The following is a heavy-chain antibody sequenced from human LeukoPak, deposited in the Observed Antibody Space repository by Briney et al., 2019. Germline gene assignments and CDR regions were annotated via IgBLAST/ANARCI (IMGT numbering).Heavy chain of an antibody. Sequence: ASVKVSCKASGYTFTSYGISWVRQAPGQGLEWMGWISAYNGNTNYAQKLQGRVTMTTDTSTSTAYMELRSLRSDDTAVYYCARDYLAGSGPGKFDPWGQGTLVTVSS. D-gene: IGHD2-15*01. CDR2: ISAYNGNT. J-gene: IGHJ5*02. V-gene: IGHV1-18*01. CDR1: GYTFTSYG. CDR3: ARDYLAGSGPGKFDP.